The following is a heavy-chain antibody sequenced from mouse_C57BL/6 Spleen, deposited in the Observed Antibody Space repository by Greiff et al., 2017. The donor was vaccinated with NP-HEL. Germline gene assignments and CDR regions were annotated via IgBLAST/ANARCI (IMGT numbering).Heavy chain of an antibody. Sequence: EVKLVESGGGLVQPGGSMKLSCVASGFTFSNYWMNWVRQSPEKGLEWVAQIRLKSDNYATHYAESVKGRFTISRDDSKSSVYLQMNNLRAEDTGMYYCSQLAPYFDYWGQGTTLTVSS. CDR1: GFTFSNYW. CDR3: SQLAPYFDY. V-gene: IGHV6-3*01. J-gene: IGHJ2*01. CDR2: IRLKSDNYAT. D-gene: IGHD4-1*02.